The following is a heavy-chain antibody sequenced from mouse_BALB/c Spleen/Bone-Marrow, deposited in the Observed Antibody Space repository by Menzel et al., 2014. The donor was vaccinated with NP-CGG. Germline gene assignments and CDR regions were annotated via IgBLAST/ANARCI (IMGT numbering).Heavy chain of an antibody. CDR2: INPDSRTI. CDR1: GFDFSRYW. D-gene: IGHD1-1*01. Sequence: DVELVESGGGLVQPGGSLKLSRAASGFDFSRYWMSWVRQAPGKGLEWIGEINPDSRTINYSPSLKDKFIISRDNAKNTLYLRLNKVRSEDTALYYCARPDYYGYLNYWGQGTTLTVSS. J-gene: IGHJ2*01. CDR3: ARPDYYGYLNY. V-gene: IGHV4-1*02.